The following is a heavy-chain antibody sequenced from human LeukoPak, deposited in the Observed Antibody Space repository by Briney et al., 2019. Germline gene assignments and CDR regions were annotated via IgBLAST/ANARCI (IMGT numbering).Heavy chain of an antibody. CDR1: GGTFSSYA. J-gene: IGHJ4*02. CDR3: ARDKAAAAGTSDY. CDR2: ISAYNGHT. D-gene: IGHD6-13*01. V-gene: IGHV1-18*01. Sequence: ASVKVSCKTSGGTFSSYAIIWVRQAPGQGLEWMGWISAYNGHTNYAEKVQGRVTMTTDTSTSTAYMELRSLRSDDTAVYYCARDKAAAAGTSDYWGQGTLVTVSS.